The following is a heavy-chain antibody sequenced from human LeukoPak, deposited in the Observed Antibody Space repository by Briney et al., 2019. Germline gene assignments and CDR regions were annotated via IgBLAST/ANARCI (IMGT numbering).Heavy chain of an antibody. D-gene: IGHD5-18*01. CDR3: VGATWRHPDYYFDY. CDR1: GGSFSGDY. J-gene: IGHJ4*02. CDR2: INHSGST. V-gene: IGHV4-34*01. Sequence: KPSETLSLTCAVYGGSFSGDYWSWIRQPPGKGLEWIGEINHSGSTNYNPSLKSRVTISVDTSKNQFSLKLSSVTAADAAVYYCVGATWRHPDYYFDYWGQGMLVTVSS.